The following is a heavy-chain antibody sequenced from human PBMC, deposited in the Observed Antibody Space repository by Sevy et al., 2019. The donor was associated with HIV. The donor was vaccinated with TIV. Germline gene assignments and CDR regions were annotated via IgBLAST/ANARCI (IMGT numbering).Heavy chain of an antibody. CDR1: EFTVSSSY. Sequence: GGSLRLSCAASEFTVSSSYMSWVRQAPGKGLEWVSILYSGGSTYYAASVKGRFAVSRDNSKNTLYLQMNSLRAEDTAVHYCARAGTGSYRAYFDYWGQGTLVTVSS. CDR2: LYSGGST. J-gene: IGHJ4*02. V-gene: IGHV3-53*01. D-gene: IGHD1-26*01. CDR3: ARAGTGSYRAYFDY.